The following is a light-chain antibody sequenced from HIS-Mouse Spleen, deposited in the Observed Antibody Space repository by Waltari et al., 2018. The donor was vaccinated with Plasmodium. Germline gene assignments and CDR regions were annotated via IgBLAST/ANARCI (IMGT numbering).Light chain of an antibody. CDR1: QSISSY. CDR3: QQSYSTPPT. J-gene: IGKJ4*01. CDR2: AAS. V-gene: IGKV1-39*01. Sequence: DIQMTQSPSSLSASVGVRVTITCLASQSISSYLNWYQQKPVEAPKILIYAASSLQSGVPSRFSGIGSGTDFTLTISSLQPEDFATYYCQQSYSTPPTFGGGTKVEIK.